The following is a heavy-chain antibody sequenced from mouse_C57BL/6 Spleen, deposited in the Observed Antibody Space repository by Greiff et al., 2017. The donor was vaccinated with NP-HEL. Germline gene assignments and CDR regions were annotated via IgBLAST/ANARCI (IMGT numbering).Heavy chain of an antibody. D-gene: IGHD4-1*01. J-gene: IGHJ2*01. V-gene: IGHV5-17*01. CDR1: GFTFSDYG. Sequence: EVKLMESGGGLVKPGGSLKLSCAASGFTFSDYGMHWVRQAPEKGLEWVAYISSGSSTIYYADTVKGRFTITRDNAKNTLFLQMTSLRSEDTAMYYCARNWFDYWGQGTTLTVSS. CDR2: ISSGSSTI. CDR3: ARNWFDY.